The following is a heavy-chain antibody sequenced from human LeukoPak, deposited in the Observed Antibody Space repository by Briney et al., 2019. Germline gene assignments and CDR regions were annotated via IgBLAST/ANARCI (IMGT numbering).Heavy chain of an antibody. J-gene: IGHJ4*02. CDR1: EFTFSKYG. CDR3: AKEAGDGYNIDY. V-gene: IGHV3-30*18. D-gene: IGHD5-24*01. CDR2: IEYDGINV. Sequence: GGSLRLSCAASEFTFSKYGMHWVRQAPGKGLEWVAVIEYDGINVYYADSMKGRFTISRDNSKNTVYLQMSGLRPEDTALYYCAKEAGDGYNIDYWGQGTLVTVSS.